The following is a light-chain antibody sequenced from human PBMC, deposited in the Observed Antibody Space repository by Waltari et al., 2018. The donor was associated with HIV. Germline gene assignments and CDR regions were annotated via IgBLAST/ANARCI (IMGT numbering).Light chain of an antibody. CDR2: WAS. Sequence: DIVMTQSPDSLAVSLGERATINCKSSRSVLFSSNNKNYLAWYQQKPGRPPKLLFYWASTRESGVPDRFSGSGSGTDFTLTISSLQAEDVAVYYCQQYYSSPLTFGGGTKVEIK. J-gene: IGKJ4*01. CDR1: RSVLFSSNNKNY. CDR3: QQYYSSPLT. V-gene: IGKV4-1*01.